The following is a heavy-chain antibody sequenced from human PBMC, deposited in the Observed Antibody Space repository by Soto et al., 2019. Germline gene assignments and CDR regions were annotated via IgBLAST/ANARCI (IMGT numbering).Heavy chain of an antibody. Sequence: SETMSLTCTVSGGSISGFYLSWIRQFTGKGLEWIAYIYYNGRTEYNPSLKSRVTISAKNQFSLILSSVTAADTAVYYCARHEASYGSGSYPLGYWGRGTLVTVSS. J-gene: IGHJ4*02. CDR2: IYYNGRT. D-gene: IGHD3-10*01. CDR3: ARHEASYGSGSYPLGY. V-gene: IGHV4-59*08. CDR1: GGSISGFY.